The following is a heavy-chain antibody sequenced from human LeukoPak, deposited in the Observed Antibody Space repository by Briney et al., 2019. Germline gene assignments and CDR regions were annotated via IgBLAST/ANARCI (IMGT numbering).Heavy chain of an antibody. D-gene: IGHD4-17*01. CDR1: GGSISSNSYY. CDR3: ANRYGDDSVG. Sequence: SETLPLTCTVSGGSISSNSYYWGWIRQPPGKGLEWIGSIYYSGSTYYNPSLKSRVTISVDTSKNQFSLKLSSVTAADTAVYYCANRYGDDSVGWGQGTLVTVSS. V-gene: IGHV4-39*07. CDR2: IYYSGST. J-gene: IGHJ4*02.